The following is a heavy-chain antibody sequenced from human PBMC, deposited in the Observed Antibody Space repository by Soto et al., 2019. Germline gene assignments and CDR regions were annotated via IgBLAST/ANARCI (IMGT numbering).Heavy chain of an antibody. V-gene: IGHV3-23*01. Sequence: GGSLRLSCEASEFTFTAYAMTWVRQAPGKGLEWVSSIRSSGGYTYYADSVKGRFTISRDNSKSTLYLQMNSLRAEDTAVYYCASVLRFLEWLPFDYWGQGTLVTVSS. D-gene: IGHD3-3*01. J-gene: IGHJ4*02. CDR3: ASVLRFLEWLPFDY. CDR1: EFTFTAYA. CDR2: IRSSGGYT.